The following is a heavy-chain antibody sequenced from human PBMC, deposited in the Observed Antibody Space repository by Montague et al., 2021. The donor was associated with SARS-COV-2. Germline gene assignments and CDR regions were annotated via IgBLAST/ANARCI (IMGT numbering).Heavy chain of an antibody. V-gene: IGHV4-59*08. D-gene: IGHD6-19*01. Sequence: SETLSLTCTVSGGSINNYYWSWIRQPPEKGPEWIAFIHYTGSANYNPSLKSRATISVDPYKNQFSLKLTSVTAADAALYYCARHLAVGTSGFDIWGRGTMVTVSS. CDR3: ARHLAVGTSGFDI. CDR2: IHYTGSA. J-gene: IGHJ3*02. CDR1: GGSINNYY.